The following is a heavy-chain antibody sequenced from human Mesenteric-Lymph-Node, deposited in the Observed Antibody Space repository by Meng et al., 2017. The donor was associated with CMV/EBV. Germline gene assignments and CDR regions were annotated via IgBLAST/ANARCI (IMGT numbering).Heavy chain of an antibody. J-gene: IGHJ4*02. D-gene: IGHD3-10*01. CDR3: TGDSVSNPNLDY. V-gene: IGHV3-66*01. CDR1: GFNVRDKY. CDR2: IYRGDNT. Sequence: EVHLVECGGGLVQPGGFLRLSCAASGFNVRDKYMSWARQAPGKGLEWVCIIYRGDNTYYIDSVKDRFTVSRDNSKNTMYLQMNSLRVEDTAVYYCTGDSVSNPNLDYWGQGTLVTVSS.